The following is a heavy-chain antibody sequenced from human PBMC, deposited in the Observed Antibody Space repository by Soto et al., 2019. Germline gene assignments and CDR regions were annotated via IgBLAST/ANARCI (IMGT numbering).Heavy chain of an antibody. J-gene: IGHJ6*02. Sequence: PGGSLRLSCAASGFTFSSYAMHWVRQAPGQGLEWVAVISYDGSNKYYADSVKGRFTISRDNSKNTLYLQMNSLRAEDTAVYYCARVGPRFLEWLPPLFYYYYGMDVWGQGTTVT. CDR1: GFTFSSYA. CDR3: ARVGPRFLEWLPPLFYYYYGMDV. CDR2: ISYDGSNK. V-gene: IGHV3-30-3*01. D-gene: IGHD3-3*01.